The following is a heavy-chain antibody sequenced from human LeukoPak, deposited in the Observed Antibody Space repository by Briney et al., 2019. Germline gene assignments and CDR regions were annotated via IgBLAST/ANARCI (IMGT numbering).Heavy chain of an antibody. J-gene: IGHJ3*02. D-gene: IGHD1-26*01. Sequence: LSPARTLAGRSISTSSYYWGWIREPPWKGLELFGSIYYSGRTYYNSSLKSRLAGSVDTSKNQFSLRLTSVTAADTAVHYCVGLRGGSGSEDALVIWGQGTMVTVSS. CDR1: GRSISTSSYY. CDR2: IYYSGRT. CDR3: VGLRGGSGSEDALVI. V-gene: IGHV4-39*01.